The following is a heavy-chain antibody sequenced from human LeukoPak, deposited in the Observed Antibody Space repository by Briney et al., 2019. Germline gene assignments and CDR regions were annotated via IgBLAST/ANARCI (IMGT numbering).Heavy chain of an antibody. CDR1: GGSISSYY. J-gene: IGHJ4*02. CDR3: ARGAWIQLWLFDY. D-gene: IGHD5-18*01. V-gene: IGHV4-59*01. CDR2: IYYSGST. Sequence: SETLSLTCTVSGGSISSYYWSWIRQPPGKGLERIGYIYYSGSTNYNPSLKSRVTISVDTSKNQFSLKLSSVTAADTAVYYCARGAWIQLWLFDYWGQGTLVTVSS.